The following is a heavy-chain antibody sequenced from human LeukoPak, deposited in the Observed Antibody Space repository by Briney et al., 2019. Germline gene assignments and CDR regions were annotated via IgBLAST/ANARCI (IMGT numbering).Heavy chain of an antibody. CDR3: ARANSRYSGSYYYYYMDV. D-gene: IGHD1-26*01. CDR1: GYTFTGYY. CDR2: INPNSGGT. J-gene: IGHJ6*03. Sequence: GASAKVSCKASGYTFTGYYMHWVRQAPGQGLEWMGWINPNSGGTNYAQKFQGRVTMTRDTSISTAYMELSRLRSADTAVYYCARANSRYSGSYYYYYMDVWGKGTTVTVSS. V-gene: IGHV1-2*02.